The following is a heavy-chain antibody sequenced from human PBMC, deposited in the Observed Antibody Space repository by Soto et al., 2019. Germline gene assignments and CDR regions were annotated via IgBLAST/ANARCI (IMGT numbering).Heavy chain of an antibody. CDR2: IYWNDDK. CDR3: AHMRTYYYTSRRSDEDAFDV. J-gene: IGHJ3*01. CDR1: GFSISTTGVG. Sequence: QITLKWSGPTLVKPTETLTLTCTFSGFSISTTGVGVGWIRQPPGKALEWLGIIYWNDDKVYSPFLKTRLTIAKDTSKNHVVLTMTSVDTVDTGTYYCAHMRTYYYTSRRSDEDAFDVWGQGTMVSVSS. V-gene: IGHV2-5*01. D-gene: IGHD3-10*01.